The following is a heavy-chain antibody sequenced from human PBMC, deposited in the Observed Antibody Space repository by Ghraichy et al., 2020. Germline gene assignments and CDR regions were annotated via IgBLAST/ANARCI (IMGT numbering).Heavy chain of an antibody. V-gene: IGHV2-5*01. D-gene: IGHD2-2*01. Sequence: SGPTLVKPTQTLTLTCTFSGFSLSTSGVGVGWIRQPPGKALEWLALIYWNDDKRYSPSLKSRLTITKDTSKNQVVLTMTNMDPVDTATYYCAQVRLGYCSSSSCLDTFDIWGQGTMVTVSS. CDR2: IYWNDDK. CDR3: AQVRLGYCSSSSCLDTFDI. J-gene: IGHJ3*02. CDR1: GFSLSTSGVG.